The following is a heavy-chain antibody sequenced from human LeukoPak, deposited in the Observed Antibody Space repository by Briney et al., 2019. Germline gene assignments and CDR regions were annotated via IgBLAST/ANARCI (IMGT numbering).Heavy chain of an antibody. J-gene: IGHJ3*02. CDR1: GGSTSSYY. V-gene: IGHV4-59*01. Sequence: SETLSLTCTVSGGSTSSYYWSWIRQPPGKGLEWIGYIYYSGSTNYNPSLKSRVTISVDTSKNQFSLKLSSVTAADTAVYYCARDLGNALDIWGQGTMVTVSS. D-gene: IGHD3-16*01. CDR3: ARDLGNALDI. CDR2: IYYSGST.